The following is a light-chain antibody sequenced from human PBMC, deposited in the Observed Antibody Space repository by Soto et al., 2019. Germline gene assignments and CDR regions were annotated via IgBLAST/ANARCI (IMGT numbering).Light chain of an antibody. V-gene: IGLV2-8*01. Sequence: QSALTQPPSASGSPGQSVTISCIGTSSDVGGYNYVSWYQQHAGKAPKLMIYEVSKRPSGVPDRFSGSKSGNTASLTVSGLQAEDEADYYCSSYAGNNNVIFGGGTKVTVL. CDR3: SSYAGNNNVI. CDR2: EVS. J-gene: IGLJ2*01. CDR1: SSDVGGYNY.